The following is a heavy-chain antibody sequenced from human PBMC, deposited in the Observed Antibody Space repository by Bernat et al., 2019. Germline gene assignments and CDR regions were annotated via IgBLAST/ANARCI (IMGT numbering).Heavy chain of an antibody. J-gene: IGHJ4*02. D-gene: IGHD5-18*01. CDR3: ARDRDGYSYDTWDLDY. CDR2: IWYDGSNK. CDR1: GFTFSSYG. Sequence: QVQLVESGGGVVQPGRSLRLSCAASGFTFSSYGMHWVRQAPGKGLEWVAVIWYDGSNKYYADSVKGRFTISRDNSKNTLYLQMNSLRAEDTAVYYFARDRDGYSYDTWDLDYWGQGTLVTVSS. V-gene: IGHV3-33*01.